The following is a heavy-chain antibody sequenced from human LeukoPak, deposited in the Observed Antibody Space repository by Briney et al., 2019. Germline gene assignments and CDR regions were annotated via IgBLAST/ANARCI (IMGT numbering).Heavy chain of an antibody. CDR1: GGTFSSYA. D-gene: IGHD2-21*02. V-gene: IGHV1-69*13. J-gene: IGHJ3*02. CDR3: ARLPLGTYCGGDCRFDI. CDR2: IIPIFGTA. Sequence: SVKVSCKAFGGTFSSYAISWVRQAPGQGLEWMGGIIPIFGTANYAQKFQGRVTITADESTSTAYMELSSLRSEDTAVYYCARLPLGTYCGGDCRFDIWGQGTMVTVPS.